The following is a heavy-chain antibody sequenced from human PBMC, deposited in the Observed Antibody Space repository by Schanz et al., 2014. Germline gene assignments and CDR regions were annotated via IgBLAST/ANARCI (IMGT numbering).Heavy chain of an antibody. CDR2: MSGSGGST. CDR1: GFTFSSYA. CDR3: AKGRFGELSAFDI. Sequence: EVQLLESGGGLVQPGGSLRLSCAASGFTFSSYAMSWVRQAPGKGLEWVSAMSGSGGSTYYADSVKGRFTISRDNSKNTLYLQMNSLRAEDTAVYYCAKGRFGELSAFDIWGRGTMVTVSS. V-gene: IGHV3-23*01. D-gene: IGHD3-10*01. J-gene: IGHJ3*02.